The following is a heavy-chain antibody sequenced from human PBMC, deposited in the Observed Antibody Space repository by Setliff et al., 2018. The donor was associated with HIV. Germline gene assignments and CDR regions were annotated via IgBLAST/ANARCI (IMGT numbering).Heavy chain of an antibody. CDR1: GGSINSGSYY. CDR2: MFCSGST. Sequence: KTSETLSLTCTVSGGSINSGSYYWGWIRQPPEKGLEWIGTMFCSGSTYYNPSLKSRVTIFIDTSKNQFSLRLSSVTAADTAVYYCARFYDYYGHRLDYWGQGTQVTVS. D-gene: IGHD3-16*01. V-gene: IGHV4-39*01. J-gene: IGHJ4*02. CDR3: ARFYDYYGHRLDY.